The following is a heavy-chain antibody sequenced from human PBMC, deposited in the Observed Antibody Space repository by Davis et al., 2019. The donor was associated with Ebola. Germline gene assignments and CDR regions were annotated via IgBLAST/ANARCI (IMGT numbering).Heavy chain of an antibody. J-gene: IGHJ4*02. D-gene: IGHD1-26*01. CDR2: ISDSGDST. Sequence: GGSLRLSCAASGFTFSSFPMSWVRQAPGKGLEWVSAISDSGDSTYYADSVKGRFAISRDNSKNTVYLQMNGLRAEDTAVYYCAKQRGVGAIDYDYWGRGTVVTVSS. CDR1: GFTFSSFP. CDR3: AKQRGVGAIDYDY. V-gene: IGHV3-23*01.